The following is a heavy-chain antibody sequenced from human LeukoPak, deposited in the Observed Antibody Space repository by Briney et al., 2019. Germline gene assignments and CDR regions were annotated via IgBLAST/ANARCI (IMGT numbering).Heavy chain of an antibody. J-gene: IGHJ4*02. CDR2: INHSGST. D-gene: IGHD3-3*01. Sequence: PSETLSLTCAVYGGSFSGYYWSWIRQPPGKGLEWIGEINHSGSTNYNPSLKSRVTLSVDPSKNQFSLKLSSVTAADTAVYYCARACGNYDFWSGYYRPSPYFDYWGQGTLVTVSS. CDR3: ARACGNYDFWSGYYRPSPYFDY. V-gene: IGHV4-34*01. CDR1: GGSFSGYY.